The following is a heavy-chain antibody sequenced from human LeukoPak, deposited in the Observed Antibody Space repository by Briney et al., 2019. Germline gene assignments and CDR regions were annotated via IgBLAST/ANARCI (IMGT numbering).Heavy chain of an antibody. V-gene: IGHV4-61*02. D-gene: IGHD3-3*01. CDR1: GGSISSGSYY. Sequence: SQTLSLTCTVSGGSISSGSYYWSWIRQPAGKGLEWIGRIYTSGSTNYNPSLKSRVTISVDTSKNQFSLKLSSVTAADTAVYYCASLYYDFWSGYYTGWAFDIWGQGTMVTVSS. CDR3: ASLYYDFWSGYYTGWAFDI. CDR2: IYTSGST. J-gene: IGHJ3*02.